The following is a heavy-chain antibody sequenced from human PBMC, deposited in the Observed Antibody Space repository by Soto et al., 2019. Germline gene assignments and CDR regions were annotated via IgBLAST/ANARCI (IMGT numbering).Heavy chain of an antibody. D-gene: IGHD3-10*01. J-gene: IGHJ4*02. CDR1: GDTFTFYS. CDR3: ARSYGSGYRAFDY. V-gene: IGHV1-69*02. CDR2: INPILSMS. Sequence: QVQLVQSGAEVKRPGSSVKVSCKASGDTFTFYSINWVRQAPGLGLEWMGRINPILSMSNYAQRFQGRVTMTADKYTLTAYMELSSLSSEHTAMYYCARSYGSGYRAFDYWGQGALVTVSS.